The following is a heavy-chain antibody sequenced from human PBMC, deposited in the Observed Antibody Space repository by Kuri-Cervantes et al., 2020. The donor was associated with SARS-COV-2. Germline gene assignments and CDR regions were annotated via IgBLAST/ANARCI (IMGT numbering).Heavy chain of an antibody. J-gene: IGHJ4*02. Sequence: SVKVSCKTSGGSFRTFIISWVRQAPGQGLERMGGISPLFGKANYAQKFQGRVTITADESTSTVYMEVSSLRFEDTAVYYCTKEKGNTYGFDYWGQGTLVTVSS. V-gene: IGHV1-69*13. CDR3: TKEKGNTYGFDY. D-gene: IGHD5-18*01. CDR2: ISPLFGKA. CDR1: GGSFRTFI.